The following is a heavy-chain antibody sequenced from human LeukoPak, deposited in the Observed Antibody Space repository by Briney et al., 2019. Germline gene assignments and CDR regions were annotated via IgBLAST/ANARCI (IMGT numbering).Heavy chain of an antibody. V-gene: IGHV3-66*01. CDR3: AREAGGDYDDYYYYVMDV. CDR2: IYSGGST. Sequence: PGGSLRLSCAASGFTVSSNYMSWVRQAPGKGLEWVSVIYSGGSTYYADSVKGRFTISRDNSKNTLYLQMNSLRAEDTAVCYCAREAGGDYDDYYYYVMDVWGQGTTVTVSS. D-gene: IGHD4-17*01. CDR1: GFTVSSNY. J-gene: IGHJ6*02.